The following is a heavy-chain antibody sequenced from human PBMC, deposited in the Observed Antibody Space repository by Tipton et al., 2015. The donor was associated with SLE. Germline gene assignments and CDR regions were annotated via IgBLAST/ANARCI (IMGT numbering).Heavy chain of an antibody. V-gene: IGHV3-66*01. CDR1: GVSVSATY. J-gene: IGHJ3*02. Sequence: SLRLSCAASGVSVSATYMSWVRQAPGKGLEWVSVIYGGGGTSYADSVKGRFTISRDNSKNTLYLQMNSLRAEDTAVYYCARDPHDFGDYGAFDIWGQGTMVTVSS. CDR3: ARDPHDFGDYGAFDI. D-gene: IGHD4-17*01. CDR2: IYGGGGT.